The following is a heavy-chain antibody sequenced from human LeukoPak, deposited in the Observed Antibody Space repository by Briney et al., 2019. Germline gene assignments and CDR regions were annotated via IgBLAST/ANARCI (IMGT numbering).Heavy chain of an antibody. Sequence: GGSLRLSCAASGFTFSSYGMHCVREAPGKGLEWLAFIRYDGSNKYYADSVKGRFTISRDNSKNTLYLQINTLRAEDTAVYYCAKESNYDFWSGYSFDYWGQGTLVTVSS. V-gene: IGHV3-30*02. J-gene: IGHJ4*02. CDR2: IRYDGSNK. CDR3: AKESNYDFWSGYSFDY. D-gene: IGHD3-3*01. CDR1: GFTFSSYG.